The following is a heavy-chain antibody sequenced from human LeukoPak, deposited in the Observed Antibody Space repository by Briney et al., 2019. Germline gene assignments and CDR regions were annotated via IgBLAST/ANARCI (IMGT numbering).Heavy chain of an antibody. J-gene: IGHJ4*02. CDR1: GYTVTSYA. CDR3: ARAARAEY. CDR2: INPNSGGT. V-gene: IGHV1-2*02. D-gene: IGHD6-6*01. Sequence: GASVKVSCKASGYTVTSYAMNWVRQAPGQGLEWMGWINPNSGGTNYAQKFQGRVTMTRDTSISTAYMKLSRLRSDDTAVYYCARAARAEYWGQGTLVTVSS.